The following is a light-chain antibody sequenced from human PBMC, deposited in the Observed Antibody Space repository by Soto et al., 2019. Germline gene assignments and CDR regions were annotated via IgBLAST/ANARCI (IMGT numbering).Light chain of an antibody. CDR3: LLYSGGALHGV. CDR1: IGAVTSGYY. Sequence: QTVVTQEPSLTVSPGGTVTLTCASSIGAVTSGYYANWFQQKPGQAPRSLIYGTTNKHSWTPARFSGSLLGGKAALTLSGVQPEDEAEYYCLLYSGGALHGVFGVGTQLTVL. V-gene: IGLV7-43*01. J-gene: IGLJ3*02. CDR2: GTT.